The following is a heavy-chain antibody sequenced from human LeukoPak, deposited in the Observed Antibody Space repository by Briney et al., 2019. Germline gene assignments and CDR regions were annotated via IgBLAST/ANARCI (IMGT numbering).Heavy chain of an antibody. V-gene: IGHV1-24*01. CDR3: ATDISCSSTSCYRGWFDP. Sequence: ASVKVSCKVSGYTLTELSMHWVRQAPGKGLEWMGGFDPEDGETIYAQKFQGRVTMTEHTSTDTAYMELSSLRSEDPAVYYCATDISCSSTSCYRGWFDPWGQGTLVTVSS. J-gene: IGHJ5*02. D-gene: IGHD2-2*01. CDR1: GYTLTELS. CDR2: FDPEDGET.